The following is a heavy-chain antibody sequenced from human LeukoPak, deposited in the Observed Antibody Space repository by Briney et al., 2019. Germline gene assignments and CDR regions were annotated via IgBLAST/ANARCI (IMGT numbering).Heavy chain of an antibody. CDR2: ISSSSSYI. J-gene: IGHJ4*02. CDR3: ARVGSDGGYYFDY. CDR1: GFTFSSYS. V-gene: IGHV3-21*01. Sequence: GGSLRLSCAASGFTFSSYSMNWVRQAPGKGLEWVSSISSSSSYIYYADSVKGRFTISRDNAKNSLYLQMNSLRAEDTAVYYCARVGSDGGYYFDYWGPGTLVTVSS. D-gene: IGHD2-15*01.